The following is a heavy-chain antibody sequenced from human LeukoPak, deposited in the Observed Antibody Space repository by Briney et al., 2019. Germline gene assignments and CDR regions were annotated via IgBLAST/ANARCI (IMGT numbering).Heavy chain of an antibody. V-gene: IGHV3-30*02. J-gene: IGHJ4*02. CDR3: AIRLHDRSGYYIDY. CDR1: GFTFSSSG. Sequence: GGSLRLSCAASGFTFSSSGMHWVRQAPGKGLEWVAFIRYDGSINYCADSVKGRFTISRDNSKNTLYLQMNSLRTEDTAVYYCAIRLHDRSGYYIDYWGQGTLVTVSS. D-gene: IGHD3-22*01. CDR2: IRYDGSIN.